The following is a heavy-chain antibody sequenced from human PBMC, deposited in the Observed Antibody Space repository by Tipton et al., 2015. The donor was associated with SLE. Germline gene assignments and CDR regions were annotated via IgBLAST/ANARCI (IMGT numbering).Heavy chain of an antibody. CDR3: ARELYSGWWYAFDI. Sequence: QLVQSGAEVKKTGSSVKVSCKASGYTFTTYGIFWVRQAPGQGLEWMGWISVYTGNTNYAQKLQGRVTMTTDTSTSTAYMELRSLRSDDTAVYYCARELYSGWWYAFDIWGQGTMVTVSS. D-gene: IGHD2-15*01. CDR2: ISVYTGNT. CDR1: GYTFTTYG. J-gene: IGHJ3*02. V-gene: IGHV1-18*04.